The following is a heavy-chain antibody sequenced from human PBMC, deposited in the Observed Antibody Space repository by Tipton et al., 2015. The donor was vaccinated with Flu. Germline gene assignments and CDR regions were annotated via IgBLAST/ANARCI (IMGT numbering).Heavy chain of an antibody. J-gene: IGHJ3*02. CDR3: AKDPLYDSSGIDAFDI. CDR2: ISGSGGST. V-gene: IGHV3-23*01. CDR1: GFTFSSYA. Sequence: SGFTFSSYAMSWVRQAPGKGLEWVSAISGSGGSTYYADSVKGRFTISRDNSKNTLYLQMNSLRAEDTAVYYCAKDPLYDSSGIDAFDIWGQGTMVTVSS. D-gene: IGHD3-22*01.